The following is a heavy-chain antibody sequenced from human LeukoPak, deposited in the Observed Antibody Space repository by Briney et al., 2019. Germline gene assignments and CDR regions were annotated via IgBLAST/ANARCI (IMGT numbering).Heavy chain of an antibody. D-gene: IGHD3-22*01. J-gene: IGHJ3*02. V-gene: IGHV1-8*03. Sequence: ASVKVSCKASGYTFTSYGISWVRQAPGQGLEWMGWMNPNSGNTGYAQKFQGRVTITRNTSISTAYMELSSLRSEDTAVYYCARLYYDSSGYDAFDIWGQGTMVTVSS. CDR2: MNPNSGNT. CDR1: GYTFTSYG. CDR3: ARLYYDSSGYDAFDI.